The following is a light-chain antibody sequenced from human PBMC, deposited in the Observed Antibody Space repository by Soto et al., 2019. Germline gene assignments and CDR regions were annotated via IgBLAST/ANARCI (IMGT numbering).Light chain of an antibody. J-gene: IGLJ1*01. CDR1: SSDVGGYNY. CDR3: SSYTSSNTYV. V-gene: IGLV2-14*01. Sequence: QSALTQPASVSGSPGQSITISCTGTSSDVGGYNYVSWYLQHPGKAPKLIIYEVSNRPSGVSNRFSGSKSGNTASLTISGLQAEDEADYYCSSYTSSNTYVFGTGTKVTVL. CDR2: EVS.